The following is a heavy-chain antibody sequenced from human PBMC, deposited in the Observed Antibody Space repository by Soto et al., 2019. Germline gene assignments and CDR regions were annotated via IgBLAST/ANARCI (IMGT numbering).Heavy chain of an antibody. V-gene: IGHV4-31*03. CDR2: IYYSGST. D-gene: IGHD1-1*01. J-gene: IGHJ5*02. CDR1: GGSISSGGYY. Sequence: PSETLSLTCTVSGGSISSGGYYWSWIRQHPGKGLEWIGYIYYSGSTYYNPSLKSRVTISVDTSKNQFSLKLSSVTAADTAVYYCARDLSGGTTSWFDPWGQGTLVTVSS. CDR3: ARDLSGGTTSWFDP.